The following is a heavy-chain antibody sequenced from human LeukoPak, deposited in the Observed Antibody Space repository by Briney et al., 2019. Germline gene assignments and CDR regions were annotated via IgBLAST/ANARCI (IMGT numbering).Heavy chain of an antibody. J-gene: IGHJ4*02. CDR1: GYTFTDYY. CDR3: ASSTPSGYDFN. D-gene: IGHD5-12*01. Sequence: ASVKVSCKASGYTFTDYYRHWVRQAPGQGLEWMGWINPDSGGPNYAQKFQGRVTMTRDTSISTAYMELSSLRSEDTAVYYCASSTPSGYDFNWGQGTLVTVSS. V-gene: IGHV1-2*02. CDR2: INPDSGGP.